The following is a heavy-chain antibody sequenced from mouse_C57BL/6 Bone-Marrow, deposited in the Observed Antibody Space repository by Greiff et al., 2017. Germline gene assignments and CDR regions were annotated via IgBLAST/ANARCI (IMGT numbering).Heavy chain of an antibody. J-gene: IGHJ4*01. CDR1: GYTFTDHP. CDR3: ERRPYCGFYYSMDD. CDR2: FYPRDGST. V-gene: IGHV1-78*01. Sequence: QVQLQQSDAELVKPGASVKISCKVSGYTFTDHPIHWMKQRPEQGLAWIGYFYPRDGSTKYNEKFKGKATLTADKSSSTAYMQLNSLTSEDSAVYFCERRPYCGFYYSMDDWGKGTSVTVSS. D-gene: IGHD1-1*01.